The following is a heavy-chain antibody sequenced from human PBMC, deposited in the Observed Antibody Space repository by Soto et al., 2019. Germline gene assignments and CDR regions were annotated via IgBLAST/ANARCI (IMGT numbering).Heavy chain of an antibody. D-gene: IGHD1-1*01. Sequence: GGSLRLSCAASGFTFSSYSMNWVRQALGKGLEWVSYISSSSSTIYYADSVKGRFTISRDNAKHSLYLQMNSLRAEDTAVYYCACLDYYYYMDVWGKGTTVTV. CDR3: ACLDYYYYMDV. V-gene: IGHV3-48*01. J-gene: IGHJ6*03. CDR1: GFTFSSYS. CDR2: ISSSSSTI.